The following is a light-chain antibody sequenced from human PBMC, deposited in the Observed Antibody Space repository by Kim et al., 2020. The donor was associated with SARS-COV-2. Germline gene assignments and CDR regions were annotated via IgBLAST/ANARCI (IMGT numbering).Light chain of an antibody. V-gene: IGKV3-20*01. Sequence: SPGDGATLSCSASQSVSSTYLAWYQRKPGQAPRLLIYGASSRATGIPDRFSGSGSGTDFTLTISRLEPEDFAVYYCQQYGSSPWTFGQGTKVDIK. CDR1: QSVSSTY. CDR2: GAS. J-gene: IGKJ1*01. CDR3: QQYGSSPWT.